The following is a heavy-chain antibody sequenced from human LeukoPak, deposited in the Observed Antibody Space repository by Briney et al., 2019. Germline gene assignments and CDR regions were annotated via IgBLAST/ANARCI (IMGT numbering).Heavy chain of an antibody. CDR1: GSSISSGGSS. Sequence: ASQTLSLTCAVSGSSISSGGSSWTWIRQPPGQGLEWIGYIYKSGSAYYNPSLKSRVTISVDTSKNQFSLKLSSVTAADTAVYYCARQSMTRFDPWGQGTLVTVSS. V-gene: IGHV4-30-2*01. CDR3: ARQSMTRFDP. J-gene: IGHJ5*02. CDR2: IYKSGSA. D-gene: IGHD2/OR15-2a*01.